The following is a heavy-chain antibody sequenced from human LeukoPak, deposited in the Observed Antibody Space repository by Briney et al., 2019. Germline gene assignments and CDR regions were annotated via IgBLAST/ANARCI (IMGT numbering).Heavy chain of an antibody. CDR2: IWYDGSNK. D-gene: IGHD3-10*01. CDR3: ARDPYYGSGKYYYGMDL. CDR1: GFTFSNYA. V-gene: IGHV3-33*08. J-gene: IGHJ6*02. Sequence: PGGSLRLSCAASGFTFSNYAMHWVRQAPGKGLEWVAVIWYDGSNKYSGDSVKGRFTISRDKSKNTLYLQMNSLRAEDTAVYYCARDPYYGSGKYYYGMDLWGQGTTVTVSS.